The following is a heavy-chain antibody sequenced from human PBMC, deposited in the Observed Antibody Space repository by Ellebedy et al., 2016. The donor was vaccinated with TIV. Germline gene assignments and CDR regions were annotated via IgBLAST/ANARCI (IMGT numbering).Heavy chain of an antibody. D-gene: IGHD3-10*01. CDR3: ARLVGFGEFPYYWYFDL. CDR1: GGSISSSSYY. CDR2: IYYSGST. Sequence: SETLSLXXTVSGGSISSSSYYWGWIRQPPGKGLEWIGSIYYSGSTYYNPSLKSRVTISVDTSKNQFSLKLSSVTAADTAVYYCARLVGFGEFPYYWYFDLWGRGTLVTVSS. J-gene: IGHJ2*01. V-gene: IGHV4-39*01.